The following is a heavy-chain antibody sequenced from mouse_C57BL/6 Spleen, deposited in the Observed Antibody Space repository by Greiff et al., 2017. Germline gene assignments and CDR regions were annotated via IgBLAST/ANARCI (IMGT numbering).Heavy chain of an antibody. Sequence: QVQLQQSGAELVRPGASVTLSCKASGYTFTDYEMHWVKQTPVHGLEWIGAIDPETGGTAYNQKFKGKAILTADKSSSTAYMELRSLTSEDSAVYYCTRTTGVTQGFAYWGQGTLVTVSA. CDR3: TRTTGVTQGFAY. D-gene: IGHD1-1*01. CDR2: IDPETGGT. V-gene: IGHV1-15*01. J-gene: IGHJ3*01. CDR1: GYTFTDYE.